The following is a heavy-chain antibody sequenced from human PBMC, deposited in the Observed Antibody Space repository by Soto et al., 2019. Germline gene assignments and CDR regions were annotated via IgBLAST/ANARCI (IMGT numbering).Heavy chain of an antibody. D-gene: IGHD4-4*01. J-gene: IGHJ6*03. V-gene: IGHV1-18*01. Sequence: ASVKVSCKASGYTFTSYGISWVRQAPGQGLEWMGWISAYNGNTNYAQKLQGRVTMTTDTSTSTAYMELRSLRSDDTAVYYCARGGDYSNYFYYYYYYMEVWGKGTTVTVCS. CDR1: GYTFTSYG. CDR2: ISAYNGNT. CDR3: ARGGDYSNYFYYYYYYMEV.